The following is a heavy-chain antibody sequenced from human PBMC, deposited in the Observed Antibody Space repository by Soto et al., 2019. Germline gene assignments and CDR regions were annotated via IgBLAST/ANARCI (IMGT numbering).Heavy chain of an antibody. CDR2: IKGDGSSM. D-gene: IGHD5-18*01. V-gene: IGHV3-74*01. CDR1: GFTFSSYW. J-gene: IGHJ6*02. CDR3: GRGIRNYYGVDV. Sequence: EVQLVESGGGLVQPGGSLRLSCAASGFTFSSYWMHWVRQVPGKGLVWVSRIKGDGSSMNYADSVKGRFTISRDNAKNTLYVQMNSLTAEDTAVYYCGRGIRNYYGVDVWGQGTTVTFSS.